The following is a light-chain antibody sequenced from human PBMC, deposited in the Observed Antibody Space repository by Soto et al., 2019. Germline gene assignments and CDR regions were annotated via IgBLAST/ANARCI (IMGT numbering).Light chain of an antibody. CDR3: SSFTSSTTDV. CDR2: NVN. Sequence: QSALTQSASVSGSPGQSITISCTGTSSDVGNYNYVSWYQQYPGEVPKLIIFNVNNRPSGVSNRFSGSKSGNTASLTISGLQAEDEADYYCSSFTSSTTDVFGTGTKVTVL. CDR1: SSDVGNYNY. V-gene: IGLV2-14*01. J-gene: IGLJ1*01.